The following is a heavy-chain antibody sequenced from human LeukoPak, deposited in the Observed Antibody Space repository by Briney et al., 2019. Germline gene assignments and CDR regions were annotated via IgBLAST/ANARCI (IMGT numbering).Heavy chain of an antibody. CDR3: AELGITMIGGV. V-gene: IGHV3-21*01. Sequence: GGSLRLSCAASGFTFSSYSMNWVRQAPGKGLEWVSSISSSTSYIYYADSVKGRFTISRDSAKNSLYLQMNSLRAEDTAVYYCAELGITMIGGVWGKGTTVTISS. J-gene: IGHJ6*04. D-gene: IGHD3-10*02. CDR2: ISSSTSYI. CDR1: GFTFSSYS.